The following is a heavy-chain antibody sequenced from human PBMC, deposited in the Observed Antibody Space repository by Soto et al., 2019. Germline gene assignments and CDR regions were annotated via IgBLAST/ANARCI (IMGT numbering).Heavy chain of an antibody. D-gene: IGHD2-15*01. V-gene: IGHV4-59*01. CDR1: GDSISGYY. CDR3: AKYRRTDAEGYTFDF. CDR2: IYYSGST. J-gene: IGHJ4*02. Sequence: SETLSLTCTVSGDSISGYYWSWIRQPPGKGLEWIGYIYYSGSTNYNPSLKGRVTMSVDTSKNQFSLKLTSVTAADTAMYFCAKYRRTDAEGYTFDFGGRGARVTVPS.